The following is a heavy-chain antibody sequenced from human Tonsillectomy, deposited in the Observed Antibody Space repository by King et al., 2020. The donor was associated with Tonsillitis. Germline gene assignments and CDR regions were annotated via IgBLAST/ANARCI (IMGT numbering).Heavy chain of an antibody. CDR3: ASSIYYNDASDYQGRYYMDV. V-gene: IGHV4-34*01. J-gene: IGHJ6*03. Sequence: VQLQQWGAGRLKSSGTLSLTCAVYGGSFSATYWSWIRQPPGKGLEWIGEINHNGSTNYNPSVKSRVPISADTSKNQFSLRVNSVTAAVTAVYYCASSIYYNDASDYQGRYYMDVWGEGTTVTVSS. D-gene: IGHD3-22*01. CDR1: GGSFSATY. CDR2: INHNGST.